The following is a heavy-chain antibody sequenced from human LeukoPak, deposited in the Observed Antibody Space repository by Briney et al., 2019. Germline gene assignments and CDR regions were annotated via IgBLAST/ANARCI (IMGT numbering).Heavy chain of an antibody. V-gene: IGHV3-33*01. CDR1: GFTFSSYG. D-gene: IGHD4-23*01. J-gene: IGHJ4*02. CDR2: IWYDGSNK. Sequence: GRSLRLSCAASGFTFSSYGMHWVRQAPGKGLEWVAGIWYDGSNKYYADSVKGRFTISRDNSKNTLYLQMNSLRAEDTAVYYCARDRDYGGTTNPDYWGQGTLVTVSS. CDR3: ARDRDYGGTTNPDY.